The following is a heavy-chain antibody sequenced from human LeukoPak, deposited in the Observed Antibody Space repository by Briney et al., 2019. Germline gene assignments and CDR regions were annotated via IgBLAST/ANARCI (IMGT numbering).Heavy chain of an antibody. CDR3: ARVARPETYYDFWLLNNDNSWFDP. CDR1: GYTFTSYA. D-gene: IGHD3-3*01. Sequence: ASVKVSCKASGYTFTSYAMHWVRQAPGQRPEWMGWINAGNGNTKYSQKFQGRVTITRDTSASTAYMELSSLRSEDTAVYYCARVARPETYYDFWLLNNDNSWFDPWGQGTLVTVSS. CDR2: INAGNGNT. V-gene: IGHV1-3*01. J-gene: IGHJ5*02.